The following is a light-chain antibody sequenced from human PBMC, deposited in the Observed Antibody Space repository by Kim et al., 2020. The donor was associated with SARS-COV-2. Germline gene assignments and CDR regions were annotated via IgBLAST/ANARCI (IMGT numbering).Light chain of an antibody. V-gene: IGKV3-11*01. J-gene: IGKJ4*01. CDR2: DAS. CDR1: QSVSSF. Sequence: EIVLTQSPATLSLSPGERATLSCRASQSVSSFLAWYQQKPGQAPRLLIYDASHRATGIPARFSGSGSGTDFTLTISSLEPEDFAVYYCQQCKNWPLTFGGGTKVDI. CDR3: QQCKNWPLT.